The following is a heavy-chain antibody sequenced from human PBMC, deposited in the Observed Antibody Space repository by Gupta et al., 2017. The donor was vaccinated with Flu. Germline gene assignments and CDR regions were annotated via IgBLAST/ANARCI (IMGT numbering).Heavy chain of an antibody. CDR1: GFSFSSYE. J-gene: IGHJ4*02. CDR3: ARALYNIGRYTGGGVVLSD. Sequence: EVQLVESGGGLVQPGGALRLSCSASGFSFSSYEMNWVRQAPGKGLEWVSDIERGGIGLPKAAFVKGRVTVPRENAKKQLDLKKKRPKAEATAVYLGARALYNIGRYTGGGVVLSDGGQGTIVTVSS. CDR2: IERGGIGL. D-gene: IGHD3-16*01. V-gene: IGHV3-48*03.